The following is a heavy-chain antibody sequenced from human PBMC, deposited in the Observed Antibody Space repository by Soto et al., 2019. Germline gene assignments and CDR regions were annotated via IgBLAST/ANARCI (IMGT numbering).Heavy chain of an antibody. J-gene: IGHJ4*02. V-gene: IGHV1-2*02. CDR2: INPTSGGT. Sequence: ASVKVSCKASGYTFTGYYMHWVRQAPGQGLEWMGWINPTSGGTNYAQKFQGRVTMTRDTSISTAYMELSRLRSDDTAVYDCATVHYSSGYPDYWGQGTLVTVSS. D-gene: IGHD3-22*01. CDR1: GYTFTGYY. CDR3: ATVHYSSGYPDY.